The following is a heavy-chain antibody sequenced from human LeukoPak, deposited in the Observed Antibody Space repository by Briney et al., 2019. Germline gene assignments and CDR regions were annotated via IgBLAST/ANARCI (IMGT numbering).Heavy chain of an antibody. J-gene: IGHJ4*02. CDR3: ATASVMITFGGVRTVFDY. V-gene: IGHV1-69*06. D-gene: IGHD3-16*01. CDR1: GGTFSSYA. Sequence: SVKVSCKASGGTFSSYAISWVRQAPGQGLEWMGGIIPIFGTANYAQKFQGRVTMTEDTSTDTAYMELSSLRSEDTAVYYCATASVMITFGGVRTVFDYWGQGTLVTVSS. CDR2: IIPIFGTA.